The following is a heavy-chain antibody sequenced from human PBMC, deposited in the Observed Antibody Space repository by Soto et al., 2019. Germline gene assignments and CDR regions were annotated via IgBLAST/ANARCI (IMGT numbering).Heavy chain of an antibody. J-gene: IGHJ4*02. V-gene: IGHV4-59*01. CDR2: VYYSGST. CDR3: ARGSRGGIVGATTTFDY. CDR1: GGSISSYY. Sequence: SETLSLTCTVSGGSISSYYWSWIRQPPGKGLEWIGYVYYSGSTNYNPSLKSRVTISVDTSKNQFSLKLSSVTAADTAVYYCARGSRGGIVGATTTFDYWGKGTQAT. D-gene: IGHD1-26*01.